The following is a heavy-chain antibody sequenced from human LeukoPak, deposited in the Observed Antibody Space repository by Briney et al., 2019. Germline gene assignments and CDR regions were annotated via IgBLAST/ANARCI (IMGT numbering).Heavy chain of an antibody. CDR2: IYSGGRT. CDR3: ARGPTGGNAFDI. Sequence: GSLRLSCAASGFSVSSNYMSWVRQAPGKGLEWVSVIYSGGRTYYPDSVKGTFTISRDNSKNTLYLQMNSLRADDTAVYYCARGPTGGNAFDIWGQGTKVTVSS. CDR1: GFSVSSNY. J-gene: IGHJ3*02. V-gene: IGHV3-66*01. D-gene: IGHD3-16*01.